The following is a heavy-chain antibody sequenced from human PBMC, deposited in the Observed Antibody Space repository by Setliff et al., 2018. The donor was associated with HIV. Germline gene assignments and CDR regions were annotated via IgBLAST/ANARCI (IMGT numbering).Heavy chain of an antibody. V-gene: IGHV4-34*01. D-gene: IGHD3-22*01. CDR3: ARGDVYDNSGYYDAFDI. CDR2: IDHTGSA. CDR1: GGSFSGYY. Sequence: SETLSLTCAVYGGSFSGYYWSWIRQPPGKGLEWLGEIDHTGSANYNLSLKSRITMSADPSKNQFSLKVRSVIAADTALYYCARGDVYDNSGYYDAFDIWGQGTMVTVSS. J-gene: IGHJ3*02.